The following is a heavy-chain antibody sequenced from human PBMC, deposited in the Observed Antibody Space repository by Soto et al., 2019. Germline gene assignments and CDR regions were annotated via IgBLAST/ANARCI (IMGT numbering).Heavy chain of an antibody. CDR1: GFTFSSYG. V-gene: IGHV3-33*01. D-gene: IGHD3-10*01. CDR2: IWYDGSNK. CDR3: ARESGYYGSGSYYYYGMDV. Sequence: QVQLVESGGGVVQPGRSLRLSCAASGFTFSSYGMHWVRQAPGKGLVWVAVIWYDGSNKYYADSVKGRFTISRDNSKNTLYLHMNSLRAEAKAVYYCARESGYYGSGSYYYYGMDVWGQGTTVTVSS. J-gene: IGHJ6*02.